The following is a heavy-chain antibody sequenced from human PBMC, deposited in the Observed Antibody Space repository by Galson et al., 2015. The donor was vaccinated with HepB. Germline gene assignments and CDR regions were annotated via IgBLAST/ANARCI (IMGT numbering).Heavy chain of an antibody. J-gene: IGHJ4*02. CDR2: ISGSSSYI. CDR3: AADYDYVWGSYRPETGG. Sequence: SLRLSCAASGFTFSSYSMNWVRQAPGKGLEWVSSISGSSSYIYYADSVKGRFTISRDNAKNSLYLQMNSLRAEDTAVYYCAADYDYVWGSYRPETGGWGQGTLVTVSS. D-gene: IGHD3-16*02. CDR1: GFTFSSYS. V-gene: IGHV3-21*01.